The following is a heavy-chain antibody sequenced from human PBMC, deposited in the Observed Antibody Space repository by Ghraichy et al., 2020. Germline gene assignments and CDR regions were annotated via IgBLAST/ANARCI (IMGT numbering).Heavy chain of an antibody. J-gene: IGHJ6*02. Sequence: GRSLRLSCAASGFTFSSYSMNWVRQAPGKGLEWVSSISSSSSYIYYADSVKGRFTISRDNAKNSLYLQMNSLRAEDTAVYYCARAYGSGSWMDVWGQGTTVTVSS. V-gene: IGHV3-21*01. CDR3: ARAYGSGSWMDV. CDR2: ISSSSSYI. D-gene: IGHD3-10*01. CDR1: GFTFSSYS.